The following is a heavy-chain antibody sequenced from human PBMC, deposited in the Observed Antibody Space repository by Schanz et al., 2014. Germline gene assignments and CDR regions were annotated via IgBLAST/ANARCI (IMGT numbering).Heavy chain of an antibody. CDR1: EFTFSNAW. CDR2: IKSKADGGTT. J-gene: IGHJ6*02. D-gene: IGHD5-18*01. CDR3: TTGGRRGYSHYFYGMDV. Sequence: EVQLVESGGGVVEPGGSLRLSCSASEFTFSNAWMSWVRQAPGKGLEWVARIKSKADGGTTDYPAPVKGRFIISRDDSKNTLYLQMNSLKTEDTAVYYCTTGGRRGYSHYFYGMDVWGQGTTVTVSS. V-gene: IGHV3-15*01.